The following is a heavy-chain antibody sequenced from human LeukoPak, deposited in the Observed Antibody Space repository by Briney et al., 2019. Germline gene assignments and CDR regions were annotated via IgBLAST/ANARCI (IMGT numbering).Heavy chain of an antibody. J-gene: IGHJ5*02. CDR2: FSGSGGST. CDR3: AKDLMRDRWFGES. V-gene: IGHV3-23*01. CDR1: GFTFSSYA. Sequence: GGSLRLSCAASGFTFSSYAMSWVRQAPGKGLECISGFSGSGGSTYYADSVKGRFTISRDTSWNTLYLQMNSLRTEDTAVYYCAKDLMRDRWFGESWGQGTLVTVSS. D-gene: IGHD3-10*01.